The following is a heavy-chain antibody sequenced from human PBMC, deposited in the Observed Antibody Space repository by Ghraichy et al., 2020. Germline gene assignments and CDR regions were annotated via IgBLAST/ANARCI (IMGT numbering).Heavy chain of an antibody. D-gene: IGHD3-16*01. CDR3: ARVSFVWGSHGGFFDY. V-gene: IGHV3-48*01. J-gene: IGHJ4*02. Sequence: GESLNISCAASGFTFSSYSMNWVRQAPGKGLEWVSYISSSSSTIYYVDSVKGRFTISRDNAKNSLYLQMNSLRAEDTAVYYCARVSFVWGSHGGFFDYWGQGTLVTVSS. CDR1: GFTFSSYS. CDR2: ISSSSSTI.